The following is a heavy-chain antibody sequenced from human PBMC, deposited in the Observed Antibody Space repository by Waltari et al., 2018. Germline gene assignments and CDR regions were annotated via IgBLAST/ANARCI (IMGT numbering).Heavy chain of an antibody. Sequence: QLQLVQSGAEVKKPGASVKVACKASGYSFTAYYIHWVRQAPGQGLAWMGWIKPNSGGTKYGKKFHGRVTMTRDTSISTAYMELSRLTADDTAVYYCARDMAGPAAMLDYYYGMDAWGQGTTVTVSS. CDR3: ARDMAGPAAMLDYYYGMDA. V-gene: IGHV1-2*02. CDR2: IKPNSGGT. J-gene: IGHJ6*02. CDR1: GYSFTAYY. D-gene: IGHD2-2*01.